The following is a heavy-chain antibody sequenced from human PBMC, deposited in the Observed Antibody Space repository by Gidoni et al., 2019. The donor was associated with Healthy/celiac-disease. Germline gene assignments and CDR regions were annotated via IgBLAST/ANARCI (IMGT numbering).Heavy chain of an antibody. Sequence: EVQLVESGGGLVQPGRSLRLSCTASGFTFGDYAMSWVRQAPGKGLEWVGFIRSKAYGGTTEYAASVKGRFTISRDDSKSIAYLQMNSLKTEDTAVYYCTRGEDRRGGYYYYGMDVWGQGTTVTVSS. CDR3: TRGEDRRGGYYYYGMDV. J-gene: IGHJ6*02. D-gene: IGHD2-15*01. CDR1: GFTFGDYA. CDR2: IRSKAYGGTT. V-gene: IGHV3-49*04.